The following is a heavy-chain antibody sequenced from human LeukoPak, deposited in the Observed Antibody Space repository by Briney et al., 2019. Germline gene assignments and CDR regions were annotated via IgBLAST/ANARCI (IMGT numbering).Heavy chain of an antibody. CDR2: IYPGDSDT. D-gene: IGHD1-26*01. V-gene: IGHV5-51*01. CDR3: ARPLYGSSRVFDI. CDR1: GYTLTTYW. J-gene: IGHJ3*02. Sequence: GESLKISCKGSGYTLTTYWIGWVRQVPGKGLEWMGIIYPGDSDTRYSPSFQGQVTISADKSISTAYLQWSSLKASDTAVYYCARPLYGSSRVFDIWGQGTMVTVSS.